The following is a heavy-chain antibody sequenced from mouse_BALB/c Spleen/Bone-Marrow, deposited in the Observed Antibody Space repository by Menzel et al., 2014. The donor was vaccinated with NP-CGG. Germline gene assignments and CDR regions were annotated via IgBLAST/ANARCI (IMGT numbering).Heavy chain of an antibody. CDR2: IFPLSGDI. V-gene: IGHV1S29*02. Sequence: EVQLQQSGPELVKPGASVKISCKASGYTFTDYNIHWVKQSQGMSLEWIGYIFPLSGDIGYNQKFKIKATLTVDNSSNTAYMEFRSLTSEDSAVYYCVRGGPWFVYWGQGTLVTVSA. J-gene: IGHJ3*01. D-gene: IGHD3-3*01. CDR3: VRGGPWFVY. CDR1: GYTFTDYN.